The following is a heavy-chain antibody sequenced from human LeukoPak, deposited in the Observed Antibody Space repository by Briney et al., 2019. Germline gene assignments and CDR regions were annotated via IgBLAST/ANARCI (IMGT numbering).Heavy chain of an antibody. J-gene: IGHJ6*02. CDR2: SRNKANSYTT. D-gene: IGHD4-17*01. V-gene: IGHV3-72*01. Sequence: GGSLRLSCAASGFTFSDHYMDWVRQAPGKGLEWVGRSRNKANSYTTEYAASVKVRFTISRDDSKNSVYLQMNSLKTEATAVYYCARVTSRHDYGSMDVWGQGATVTVSS. CDR3: ARVTSRHDYGSMDV. CDR1: GFTFSDHY.